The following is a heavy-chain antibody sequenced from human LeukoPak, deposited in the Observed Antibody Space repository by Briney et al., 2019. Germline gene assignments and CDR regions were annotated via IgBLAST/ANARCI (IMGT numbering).Heavy chain of an antibody. V-gene: IGHV4-61*02. CDR3: ARGRDDDVWGSYPTCFDF. Sequence: PSETLSLTCTVSGGSISSGTYYWTWIRQPAGKGLEWFGRIYNSGTTSYNASLKSRVTLSMDTSRNQFSLKLSSVTAADTAVYYCARGRDDDVWGSYPTCFDFWGQGTLVTVSS. D-gene: IGHD3-16*01. J-gene: IGHJ4*02. CDR2: IYNSGTT. CDR1: GGSISSGTYY.